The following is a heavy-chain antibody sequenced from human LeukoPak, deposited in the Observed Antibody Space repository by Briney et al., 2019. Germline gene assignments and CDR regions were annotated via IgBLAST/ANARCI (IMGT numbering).Heavy chain of an antibody. J-gene: IGHJ4*02. CDR1: GGIFSTYT. CDR3: AAVSLWVGSEYSSSY. D-gene: IGHD6-6*01. Sequence: SVKVSCKASGGIFSTYTVTWMRQAPGQGLEWMVGIIPAFGTANYAQEFQGRVTITTDESTSTAYMQLSSLRSEDTAVYYCAAVSLWVGSEYSSSYWGQGTLVTVSS. V-gene: IGHV1-69*05. CDR2: IIPAFGTA.